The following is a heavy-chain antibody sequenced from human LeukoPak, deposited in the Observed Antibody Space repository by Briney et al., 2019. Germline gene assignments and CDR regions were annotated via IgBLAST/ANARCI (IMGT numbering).Heavy chain of an antibody. V-gene: IGHV4-59*01. CDR3: ARVDPAVYDTSGYQTYFFDY. CDR2: IYDSGST. CDR1: GDSIGTYY. J-gene: IGHJ4*02. Sequence: SETLSLTCTVSGDSIGTYYWSWIRQPPGKGLEWIGYIYDSGSTNYNPSLKSRLTISVDMSKNQFSLKLSSVTAADSAVYYCARVDPAVYDTSGYQTYFFDYWGQGTLVTVSS. D-gene: IGHD3-22*01.